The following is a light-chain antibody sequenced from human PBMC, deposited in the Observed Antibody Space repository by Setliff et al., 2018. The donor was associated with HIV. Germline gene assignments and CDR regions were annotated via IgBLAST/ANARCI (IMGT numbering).Light chain of an antibody. CDR2: DNT. Sequence: VLTQPPSVSGAPGQRVTISCIGTSSNIGAGYDVHWYQQLPGTAPKLLIYDNTNRPSGVPDRFSGSNSGTSASLAITGLQAEDEADYYCQSYDSGLGVFGTGTKVTVL. J-gene: IGLJ1*01. V-gene: IGLV1-40*01. CDR1: SSNIGAGYD. CDR3: QSYDSGLGV.